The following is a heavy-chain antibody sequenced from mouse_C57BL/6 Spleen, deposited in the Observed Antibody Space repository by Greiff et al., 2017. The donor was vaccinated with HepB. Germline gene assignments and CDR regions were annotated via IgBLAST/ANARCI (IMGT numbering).Heavy chain of an antibody. J-gene: IGHJ4*01. D-gene: IGHD2-2*01. V-gene: IGHV2-6-1*01. CDR1: GFSLTSYG. Sequence: VQGVESGPGLVAPSQSLSITCTVSGFSLTSYGVHWVRQPPGKGLEWLVVIWSDGSTTYNSALKSRLSISKDNSKSQVFLKMNSLQTDDTAMYYCARQGYGYDGYYAMDYWGQGTSVTVSS. CDR3: ARQGYGYDGYYAMDY. CDR2: IWSDGST.